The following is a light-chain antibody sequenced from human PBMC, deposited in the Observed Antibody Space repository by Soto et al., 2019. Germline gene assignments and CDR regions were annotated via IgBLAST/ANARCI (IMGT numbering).Light chain of an antibody. J-gene: IGLJ1*01. CDR2: EVS. Sequence: QSALTQPVSVSGSPGQSITISCTGTSXDVGGYNYVSWYQQQSGKAPKLMIHEVSNRPSGVSNRFSGSKSGNTASLTVSGLQAEDEADYYCTSHAGSNNYVFGTGTKVTLL. CDR3: TSHAGSNNYV. CDR1: SXDVGGYNY. V-gene: IGLV2-14*01.